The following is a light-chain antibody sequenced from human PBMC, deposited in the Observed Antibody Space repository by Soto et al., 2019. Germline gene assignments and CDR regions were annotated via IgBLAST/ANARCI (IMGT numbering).Light chain of an antibody. CDR3: SSKAGGNYLGVL. V-gene: IGLV2-8*01. CDR1: SSDVGGYND. CDR2: EVT. J-gene: IGLJ2*01. Sequence: QSVLTQPPSASGSPGQSVAISCTGSSSDVGGYNDVSWYQHHPGKAPKLMIYEVTKRPSGVPDRFSGSKSGNTASLTVSGLQADDEADYYCSSKAGGNYLGVLFGGGWKLSVL.